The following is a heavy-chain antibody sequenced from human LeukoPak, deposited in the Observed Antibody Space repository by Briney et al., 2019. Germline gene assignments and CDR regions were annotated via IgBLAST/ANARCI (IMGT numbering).Heavy chain of an antibody. V-gene: IGHV3-74*01. CDR2: INSDGSST. J-gene: IGHJ6*03. CDR1: GFTFSSYW. D-gene: IGHD3-9*01. Sequence: GGSLRLSCAASGFTFSSYWMHWVRQAPGKGLVWVSRINSDGSSTSYADSVKGRFTISRDNAKNTLYLQMNSLRAEDTAVYCCARGVDWLYYMDVWGKGTTVTVSS. CDR3: ARGVDWLYYMDV.